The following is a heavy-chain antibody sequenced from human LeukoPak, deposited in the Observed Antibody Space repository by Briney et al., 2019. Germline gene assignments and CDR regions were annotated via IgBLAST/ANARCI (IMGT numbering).Heavy chain of an antibody. CDR1: GFTFSSYS. CDR2: VSGGGHNT. CDR3: AKDRSSWYYPFDS. V-gene: IGHV3-23*01. J-gene: IGHJ4*02. Sequence: GGSLRLSCAASGFTFSSYSFNWVRQAPGKGLEWVSVVSGGGHNTYYADSVKGRFTMSRDNSKRTVYLQMNSLRAEDTAVYYCAKDRSSWYYPFDSWGQGTLVTVSS. D-gene: IGHD3-3*01.